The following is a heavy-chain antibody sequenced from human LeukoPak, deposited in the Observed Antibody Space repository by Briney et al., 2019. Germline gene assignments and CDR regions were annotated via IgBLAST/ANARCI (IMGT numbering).Heavy chain of an antibody. CDR2: IYPGDSDT. Sequence: GESLKISCQGSGYSFTSYWIAWVRQMPGKGLEWMGIIYPGDSDTRYSPSFQGQVTISADKSISTAYLQWSSLKASDTAMYYCARHSYSNYCGMDVWGQGTTVTVSS. V-gene: IGHV5-51*01. D-gene: IGHD4-11*01. J-gene: IGHJ6*02. CDR1: GYSFTSYW. CDR3: ARHSYSNYCGMDV.